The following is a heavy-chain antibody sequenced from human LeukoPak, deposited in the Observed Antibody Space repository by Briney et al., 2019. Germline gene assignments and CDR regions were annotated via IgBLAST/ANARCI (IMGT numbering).Heavy chain of an antibody. CDR3: AFGYYDILTGYGSPDY. CDR1: GYSISSGYY. V-gene: IGHV4-38-2*02. J-gene: IGHJ4*02. CDR2: IYHSGNT. D-gene: IGHD3-9*01. Sequence: NPSETLSLTCTVSGYSISSGYYWGWIRQPPGKGLEWIGNIYHSGNTYYNPSLKSRVTISVDTSKNQFSLKLSSVTAADTAVYYCAFGYYDILTGYGSPDYWGQGTLVTVSS.